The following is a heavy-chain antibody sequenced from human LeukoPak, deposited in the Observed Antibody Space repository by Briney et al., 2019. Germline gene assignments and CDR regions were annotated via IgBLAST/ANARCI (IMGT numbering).Heavy chain of an antibody. CDR3: AKDGGGFRTTVLSFDH. D-gene: IGHD1-1*01. CDR1: GFTFSSYA. V-gene: IGHV3-23*01. CDR2: ISGSGGST. Sequence: GGSLRLSCAASGFTFSSYAMSWVCQAPGKGLEWVSTISGSGGSTYYADSVKGRFTISRDNSKNTLYLQMNSLRAEDTALYYCAKDGGGFRTTVLSFDHWGQGTLVTVSS. J-gene: IGHJ5*02.